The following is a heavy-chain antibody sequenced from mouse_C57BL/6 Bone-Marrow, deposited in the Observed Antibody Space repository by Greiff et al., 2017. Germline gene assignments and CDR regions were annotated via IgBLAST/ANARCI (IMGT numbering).Heavy chain of an antibody. CDR3: DRGSGLTTVVAGAIDF. V-gene: IGHV1-81*01. D-gene: IGHD1-1*01. CDR2: IYPRSGNT. CDR1: GYTFTSYG. Sequence: QVQLQQSGAELARPGASVKLSCKASGYTFTSYGISWVKQRTGQGLEWIGEIYPRSGNTYYNEKFKGKATLTADKSSSTAYMELRSRTSEDSAVYFCDRGSGLTTVVAGAIDFWGTGTSVTVSS. J-gene: IGHJ4*01.